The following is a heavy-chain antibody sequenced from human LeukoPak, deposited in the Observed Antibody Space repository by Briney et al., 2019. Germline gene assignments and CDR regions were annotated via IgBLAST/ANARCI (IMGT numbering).Heavy chain of an antibody. CDR3: ARDRDYYDSSGHFNWFDP. V-gene: IGHV4-4*07. CDR2: IYTSGST. J-gene: IGHJ5*02. CDR1: GGSISSYY. Sequence: PSETLSLTCTDSGGSISSYYWSWIRQPAGKGLEWIGRIYTSGSTNYNPSLKSRVTMSVDTSKNQFSLKLSSVTAADTAVYYCARDRDYYDSSGHFNWFDPWGQGTLLTVSS. D-gene: IGHD3-22*01.